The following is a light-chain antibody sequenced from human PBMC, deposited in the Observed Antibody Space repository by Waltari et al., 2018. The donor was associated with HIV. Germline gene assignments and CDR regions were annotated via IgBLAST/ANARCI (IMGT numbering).Light chain of an antibody. CDR1: QSVSSN. CDR3: QQYNIWPWT. V-gene: IGKV3-15*01. J-gene: IGKJ1*01. CDR2: GAS. Sequence: EVVMTQPPATLSVSPGERGTLSCRASQSVSSNLAWYQQKPGQPPRLLIYGASSRAASVPARFSGSGSGTEFTLTISNLQSEDFAVYYCQQYNIWPWTFGQGTKVEVK.